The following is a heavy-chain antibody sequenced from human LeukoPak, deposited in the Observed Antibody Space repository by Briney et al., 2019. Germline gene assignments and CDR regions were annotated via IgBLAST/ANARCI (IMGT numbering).Heavy chain of an antibody. V-gene: IGHV3-33*06. CDR3: AKPRDSIVGTTTPTRLATLDI. CDR1: GFTFSSYG. Sequence: PGGSLRLSCAASGFTFSSYGMHWVRQAPGKGLEWVAVIWYDGSNKYYADSVKGRFTISRDNSKNTLYLQMNNLRAEGTAVYYCAKPRDSIVGTTTPTRLATLDIWGQGTMVTVSS. D-gene: IGHD1-26*01. J-gene: IGHJ3*02. CDR2: IWYDGSNK.